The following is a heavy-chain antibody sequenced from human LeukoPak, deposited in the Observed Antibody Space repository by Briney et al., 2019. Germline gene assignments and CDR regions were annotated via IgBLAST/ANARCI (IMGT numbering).Heavy chain of an antibody. CDR3: AKSFVSIVGVNNCFDP. CDR2: IRYDGSNK. V-gene: IGHV3-30*02. D-gene: IGHD1-26*01. J-gene: IGHJ5*02. Sequence: GGSLRLSCAASGFTFSSYGMHWVRQAPGKGLEWVAFIRYDGSNKYYADSVKGRFTISRDNSKNTLYLQMNSLRAEDTAVYYCAKSFVSIVGVNNCFDPWGQGTLVTVSS. CDR1: GFTFSSYG.